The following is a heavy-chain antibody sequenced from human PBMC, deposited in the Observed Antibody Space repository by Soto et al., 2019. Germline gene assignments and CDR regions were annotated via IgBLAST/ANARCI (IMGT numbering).Heavy chain of an antibody. Sequence: QVQLVQSGAEVKKPGASVKVSCKASGYTFTSYDINWVRQATGQGLEWMGWMNPNSGNTGYAQKFQGRVTMTRNTSTSTAYMELGSLRSEDTAVYYCARAPMVRGVIIPKEWYYYYYGMDVWGQGTTVTVSS. CDR2: MNPNSGNT. J-gene: IGHJ6*02. V-gene: IGHV1-8*01. D-gene: IGHD3-10*01. CDR3: ARAPMVRGVIIPKEWYYYYYGMDV. CDR1: GYTFTSYD.